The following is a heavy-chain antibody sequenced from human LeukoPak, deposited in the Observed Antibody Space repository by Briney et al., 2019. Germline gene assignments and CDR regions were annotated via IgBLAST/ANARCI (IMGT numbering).Heavy chain of an antibody. CDR2: ISAYNGNT. D-gene: IGHD2-2*01. Sequence: ASVKVSCKASGYTFTSYGISWVRQAPGQGLEWMGWISAYNGNTNYAQKPQGRVTMTTDTSTSTAYMELRSLRSDDTAVYYCARVSPVVVVHYFDYWGQGTLVTVSS. V-gene: IGHV1-18*01. CDR3: ARVSPVVVVHYFDY. CDR1: GYTFTSYG. J-gene: IGHJ4*02.